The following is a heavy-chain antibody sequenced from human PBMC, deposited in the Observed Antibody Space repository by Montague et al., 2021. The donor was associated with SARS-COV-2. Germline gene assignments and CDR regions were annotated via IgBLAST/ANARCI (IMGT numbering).Heavy chain of an antibody. CDR2: IDWDDDK. D-gene: IGHD3-9*01. J-gene: IGHJ6*02. V-gene: IGHV2-70*01. CDR3: ARMDIVTGYYADGMDV. Sequence: LEWLALIDWDDDKYYSTSLKTRLTISKDTSNNQVVLTMTNMDPVDTATYYCARMDIVTGYYADGMDVWGQVTTVTVSS.